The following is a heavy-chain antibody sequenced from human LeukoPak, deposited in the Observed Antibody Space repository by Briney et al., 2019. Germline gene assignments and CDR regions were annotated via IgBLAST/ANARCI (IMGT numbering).Heavy chain of an antibody. CDR3: ARDQGSRVWLIDWFDP. CDR1: GFTFSSYW. V-gene: IGHV3-7*03. Sequence: PGGSLRLSCAASGFTFSSYWMSWVRQAPGKGLEWVANIKQDGSEKYYVDSVKGRFTISRDNAKNSLYLQMNSLRAEDTAVYYCARDQGSRVWLIDWFDPWGQGTLVTVSS. D-gene: IGHD6-19*01. J-gene: IGHJ5*02. CDR2: IKQDGSEK.